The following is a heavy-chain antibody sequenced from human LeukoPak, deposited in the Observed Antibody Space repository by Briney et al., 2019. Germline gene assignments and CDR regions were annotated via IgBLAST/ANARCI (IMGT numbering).Heavy chain of an antibody. J-gene: IGHJ4*02. CDR1: GGSISSYY. V-gene: IGHV4-59*01. Sequence: SETLSLTCTVSGGSISSYYWSWIRQPPGKGLEWIGYIYYSGSTNYNPSLKSRVTISVDTSKNQFSLKLSSVTAADTAVYYCARAGRGSSSWYTLGKYYFDYWGQGTLVTVSS. D-gene: IGHD6-13*01. CDR2: IYYSGST. CDR3: ARAGRGSSSWYTLGKYYFDY.